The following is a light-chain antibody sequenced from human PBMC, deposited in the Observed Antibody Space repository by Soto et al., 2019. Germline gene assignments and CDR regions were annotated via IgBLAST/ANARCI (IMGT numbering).Light chain of an antibody. J-gene: IGLJ1*01. V-gene: IGLV2-14*03. Sequence: LTQPASVSGSPGQSITISCTGTSRDDGGYNYVSWYQHHPGKAPKLMIFDVSNRPSGVSNRFSGSKSGNTASLTISGLQPEDEADYYCSSYTTSNTRQIVFGTGTKVTVL. CDR1: SRDDGGYNY. CDR3: SSYTTSNTRQIV. CDR2: DVS.